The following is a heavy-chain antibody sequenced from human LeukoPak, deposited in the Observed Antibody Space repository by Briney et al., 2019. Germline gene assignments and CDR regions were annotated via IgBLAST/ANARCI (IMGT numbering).Heavy chain of an antibody. D-gene: IGHD3-3*01. J-gene: IGHJ4*02. CDR3: ARVGEYYDFWSGYYLMDY. CDR2: INPSGGST. V-gene: IGHV1-46*01. CDR1: GYTFTSYY. Sequence: ASVTVSCKASGYTFTSYYMHWVRQAPGQGLEWMGIINPSGGSTSYAQKFQGRVTMTRDTSTSTVYMELSSLRSEDTAVYYCARVGEYYDFWSGYYLMDYWGQGTLVTVSS.